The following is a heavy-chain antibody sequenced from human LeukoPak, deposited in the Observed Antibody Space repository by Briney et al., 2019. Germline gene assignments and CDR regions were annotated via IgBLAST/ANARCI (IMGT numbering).Heavy chain of an antibody. D-gene: IGHD4-17*01. J-gene: IGHJ6*02. CDR3: AKAPYGDYYYYAMDV. Sequence: ASVKVSCKASGDTFTGYYIHWVRHAPGQGLEWMGWINPNSAGTNYAQKFQGRVTITRDTSISTAYMELSRLRSDDTAVYYCAKAPYGDYYYYAMDVWGQGTTVTVSS. CDR1: GDTFTGYY. V-gene: IGHV1-2*02. CDR2: INPNSAGT.